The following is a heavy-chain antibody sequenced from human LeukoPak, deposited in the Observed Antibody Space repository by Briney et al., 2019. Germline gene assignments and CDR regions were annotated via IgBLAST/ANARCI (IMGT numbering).Heavy chain of an antibody. CDR3: ARERSMADKDYYYYYMDV. CDR1: GFTFTSSA. V-gene: IGHV1-2*02. CDR2: INPNSGGT. J-gene: IGHJ6*03. Sequence: GTSVKVSCKASGFTFTSSAMHWVRQAPGQGLEWMGWINPNSGGTNYAQKFQGRVTMTRDTSISTAYMELSRLRSDDTAVYYCARERSMADKDYYYYYMDVWGKGTTVTVSS. D-gene: IGHD2/OR15-2a*01.